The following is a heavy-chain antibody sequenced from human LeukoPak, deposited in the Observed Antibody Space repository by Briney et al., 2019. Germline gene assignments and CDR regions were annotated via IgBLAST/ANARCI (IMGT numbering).Heavy chain of an antibody. CDR3: ARGKTTRVSSSSWYGHYYYYMDV. J-gene: IGHJ6*03. V-gene: IGHV4-61*05. CDR2: IYTSGST. Sequence: SETLSLTCTVSGGSISSSSYYWGWIRQPPGKGLEWIGRIYTSGSTNYNPSLKSRVTMSVDTSKNQFSLKLSSVTAADTAVYYCARGKTTRVSSSSWYGHYYYYMDVWGKGTTVTISS. CDR1: GGSISSSSYY. D-gene: IGHD6-13*01.